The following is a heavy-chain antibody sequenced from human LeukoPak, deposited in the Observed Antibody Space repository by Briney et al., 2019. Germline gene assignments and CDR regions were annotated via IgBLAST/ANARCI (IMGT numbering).Heavy chain of an antibody. D-gene: IGHD6-19*01. CDR3: ARDWDIAVAFFDC. J-gene: IGHJ4*02. CDR1: GYTFTGYY. Sequence: ASVKVSCKASGYTFTGYYIHWVRQAPGQGLEWMGWINPNSGGTNYAQKFQGRVAMTRDTSISTAYMELSRLRSDDMAVYYCARDWDIAVAFFDCWGQGTLVTVSS. V-gene: IGHV1-2*02. CDR2: INPNSGGT.